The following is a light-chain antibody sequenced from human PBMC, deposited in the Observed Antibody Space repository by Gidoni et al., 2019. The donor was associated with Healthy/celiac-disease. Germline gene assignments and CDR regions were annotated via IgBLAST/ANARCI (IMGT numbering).Light chain of an antibody. V-gene: IGLV1-44*01. Sequence: SVLTQPPSASGTPGQRVTISCSGSSSNIGSNTVNWYQQLPGTAPKLLIYRNNQRPSGVPDRFSGSKSGTAASLAISGLQSEDEADYYCAAWDDSLNVVFGGGIKLTVL. J-gene: IGLJ2*01. CDR3: AAWDDSLNVV. CDR1: SSNIGSNT. CDR2: RNN.